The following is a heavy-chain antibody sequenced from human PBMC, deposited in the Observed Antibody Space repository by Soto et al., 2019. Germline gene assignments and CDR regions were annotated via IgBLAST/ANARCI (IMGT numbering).Heavy chain of an antibody. J-gene: IGHJ4*02. CDR1: GFTFDDYA. D-gene: IGHD1-26*01. CDR3: AKALKVGATEWRSAFDY. CDR2: ISWNSGSI. Sequence: PGGSLRLSCAASGFTFDDYAMHWVRQAPGKGLEWVSGISWNSGSIGYADSVKGRFTISRDNAKNSLYLQMNSLRAEDTALYYCAKALKVGATEWRSAFDYWGQGTLVTVSS. V-gene: IGHV3-9*01.